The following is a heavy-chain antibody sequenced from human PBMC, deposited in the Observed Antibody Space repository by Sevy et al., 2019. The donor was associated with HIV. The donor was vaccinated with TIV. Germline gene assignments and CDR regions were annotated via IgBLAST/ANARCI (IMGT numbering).Heavy chain of an antibody. Sequence: GGSLRLSSAASGFTFRSYAMNWVRQAPGKGLEWVSCISGSGGNTYYADSVKGRFTISRDNSKNTLYLQMNSLRAEDTAVYSCAKDYYDGSGYYPQGAFDIWGQGTMVTVSS. V-gene: IGHV3-23*01. CDR3: AKDYYDGSGYYPQGAFDI. D-gene: IGHD3-22*01. J-gene: IGHJ3*02. CDR1: GFTFRSYA. CDR2: ISGSGGNT.